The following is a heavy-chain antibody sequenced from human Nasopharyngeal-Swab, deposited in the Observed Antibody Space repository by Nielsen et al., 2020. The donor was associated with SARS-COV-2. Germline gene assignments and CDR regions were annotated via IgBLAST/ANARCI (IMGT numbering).Heavy chain of an antibody. Sequence: GGSLRLSCAASGFTFSDYYMSWIRQAPGKGLEWVSYISSSSSYTNYADSVEGRFTISRDNAKNSLYLQMNSLRAEDTAVYYCAREYSGSYLGVDYWGQGTLVTVSS. CDR1: GFTFSDYY. CDR2: ISSSSSYT. CDR3: AREYSGSYLGVDY. D-gene: IGHD1-26*01. J-gene: IGHJ4*02. V-gene: IGHV3-11*06.